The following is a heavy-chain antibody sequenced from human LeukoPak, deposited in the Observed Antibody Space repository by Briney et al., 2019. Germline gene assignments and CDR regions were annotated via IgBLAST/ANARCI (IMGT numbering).Heavy chain of an antibody. Sequence: PGGSLRLSCAASGFTFSSYWMSWVRQAPGKGLEWVANIKQDGSEKYYVDSVKGRFTISRDNAKSSLYLQMNSLRAEDTAVYYCARDGKGQLGIYYYYMDVWGKGTTVTVSS. CDR3: ARDGKGQLGIYYYYMDV. CDR2: IKQDGSEK. J-gene: IGHJ6*03. D-gene: IGHD6-13*01. CDR1: GFTFSSYW. V-gene: IGHV3-7*01.